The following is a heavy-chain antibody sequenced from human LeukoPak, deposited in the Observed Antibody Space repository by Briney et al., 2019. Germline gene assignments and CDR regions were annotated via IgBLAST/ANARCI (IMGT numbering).Heavy chain of an antibody. CDR3: ARDGSYDISTGSPDAFDI. V-gene: IGHV4-59*01. CDR2: INYSGST. J-gene: IGHJ3*02. CDR1: GGSISSYY. D-gene: IGHD3-9*01. Sequence: SETLSLTCTVSGGSISSYYWSWIRQPPGKGLEWIGYINYSGSTNYNPSLKSRVTISVDTSKNQFSLKLSSVTAADTAVYYCARDGSYDISTGSPDAFDIWGQGTMVTVSS.